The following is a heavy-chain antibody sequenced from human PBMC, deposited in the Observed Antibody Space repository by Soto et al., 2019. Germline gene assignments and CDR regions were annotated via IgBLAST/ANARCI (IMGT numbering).Heavy chain of an antibody. D-gene: IGHD2-21*02. Sequence: QVQLVQSGAEVRKPGASVKVSCKPSGYTFNTYYLHWLRQAPGQALEWMGVIHPSGGGTTYAQKFLGRVTVTRDTSTTTVFMELSSLRSDDTAVYYSARGGHIAVVTASFDYWGQGTLVTVSS. CDR2: IHPSGGGT. CDR3: ARGGHIAVVTASFDY. V-gene: IGHV1-46*02. J-gene: IGHJ4*02. CDR1: GYTFNTYY.